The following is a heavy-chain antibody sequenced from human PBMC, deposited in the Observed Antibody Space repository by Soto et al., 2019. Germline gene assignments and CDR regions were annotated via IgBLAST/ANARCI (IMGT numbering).Heavy chain of an antibody. CDR2: INPTSGST. V-gene: IGHV1-46*01. Sequence: ASVKVSCKASGYTFTSYYIHWVRQAPGQGLEWLAIINPTSGSTNYAQEFQGRVSLTMDTSTSTVYMELSGLRSEDTAMFYCARDGDCTNGVCYKRYYYYMDVWGKGTTVTVS. J-gene: IGHJ6*03. D-gene: IGHD2-8*01. CDR1: GYTFTSYY. CDR3: ARDGDCTNGVCYKRYYYYMDV.